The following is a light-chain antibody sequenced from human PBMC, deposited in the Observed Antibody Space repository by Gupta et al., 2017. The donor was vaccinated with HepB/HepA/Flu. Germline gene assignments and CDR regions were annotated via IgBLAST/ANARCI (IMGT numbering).Light chain of an antibody. CDR2: GTS. V-gene: IGKV3-20*01. CDR3: QQYANSPAT. CDR1: QTISSSF. J-gene: IGKJ1*01. Sequence: EIVLTQTPGTLSLSTGERATLSCRTGQTISSSFLAWYQQKPGQAPRLLIYGTSSRAPDIPDRFSGSGSGTDFTLTISRLEPEDFAVYYCQQYANSPATFGRGTKVEIK.